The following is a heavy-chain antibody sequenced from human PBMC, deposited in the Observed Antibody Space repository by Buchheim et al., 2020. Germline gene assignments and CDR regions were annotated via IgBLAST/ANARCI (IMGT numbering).Heavy chain of an antibody. CDR1: GLTFSHYD. D-gene: IGHD3/OR15-3a*01. J-gene: IGHJ4*02. CDR2: ISSNGNTI. V-gene: IGHV3-11*01. Sequence: QVQLVESGGGLVKPGGSLRLTCAVSGLTFSHYDMSWIRQAPGKGLEWVSYISSNGNTIYYTDSVKGRFTISRDNAKNSLYLQMNSLRAEDTAVYYCAGEGLRSGTSPSYFDYWGQGTL. CDR3: AGEGLRSGTSPSYFDY.